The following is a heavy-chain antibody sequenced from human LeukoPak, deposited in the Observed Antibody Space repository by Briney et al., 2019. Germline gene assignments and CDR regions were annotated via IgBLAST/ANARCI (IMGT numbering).Heavy chain of an antibody. Sequence: PGGSLRLSCAASGFTVSSNYMTWVRQAPGKGLEWVSVIYSGGSTYYTDSVKGRFTISRDNSKNTLYLQMNTLRAEDTAVYYCARPYTSGWTPLYYWGQGTLVTVSS. D-gene: IGHD6-19*01. J-gene: IGHJ4*02. CDR1: GFTVSSNY. CDR2: IYSGGST. V-gene: IGHV3-66*04. CDR3: ARPYTSGWTPLYY.